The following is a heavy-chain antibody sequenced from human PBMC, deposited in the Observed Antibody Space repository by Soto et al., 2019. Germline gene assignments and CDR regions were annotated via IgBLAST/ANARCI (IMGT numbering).Heavy chain of an antibody. V-gene: IGHV3-72*01. CDR2: SRNKANSYST. CDR1: GFTFSDHY. D-gene: IGHD1-26*01. CDR3: ARFSGSYTRGLDY. J-gene: IGHJ4*02. Sequence: EVQLVESGGGLVQPGGSLRLSCAASGFTFSDHYMDWVRQAPGKGLEWVGRSRNKANSYSTEYAASVKGRFTISRDGSKNAVYLQMINLKTEDTAVYYCARFSGSYTRGLDYWGQGTLVTVSS.